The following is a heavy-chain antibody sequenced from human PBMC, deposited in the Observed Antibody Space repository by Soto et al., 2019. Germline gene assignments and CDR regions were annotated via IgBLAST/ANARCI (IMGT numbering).Heavy chain of an antibody. Sequence: QVQLVQSGAEVKKPGASVKVSCKASGDTFTDYYIHWVRQAPGQGLEWMGTVNPSGGHTTDAQRFLGRMNMTRDTSTSTLYMELTSLTSEETAVYYCARGGHVVVVTAALDYWGQGALVTVSS. J-gene: IGHJ4*02. CDR1: GDTFTDYY. D-gene: IGHD2-21*02. CDR3: ARGGHVVVVTAALDY. V-gene: IGHV1-46*01. CDR2: VNPSGGHT.